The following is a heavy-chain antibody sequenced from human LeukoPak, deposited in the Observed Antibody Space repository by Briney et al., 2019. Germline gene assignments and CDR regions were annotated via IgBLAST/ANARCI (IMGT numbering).Heavy chain of an antibody. J-gene: IGHJ4*02. CDR2: ISVYNGKP. CDR1: GYTFTTYA. CDR3: ARSISAPRIYFFDY. Sequence: ASVTLTCKASGYTFTTYAISWVRQPPGQGLEWIGWISVYNGKPMYAQKVRGRVTMTTDTSTGTAYMELRSLISDDTAVYYCARSISAPRIYFFDYWGQGTLVTVSS. V-gene: IGHV1-18*04. D-gene: IGHD1-14*01.